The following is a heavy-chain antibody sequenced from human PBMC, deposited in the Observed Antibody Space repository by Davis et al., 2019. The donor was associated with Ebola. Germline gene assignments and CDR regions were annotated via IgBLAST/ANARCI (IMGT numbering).Heavy chain of an antibody. CDR2: ISPDSNYI. D-gene: IGHD1-1*01. Sequence: GGSLRLSCAASGFSFIDYSMLWVRQAPGKGLERVSFISPDSNYINYGDSLKGRFSTSRDNAERSVYLQINNVRAEDTGVYYCARDRDWSVDYWGQGTLVTVSS. CDR3: ARDRDWSVDY. J-gene: IGHJ4*02. CDR1: GFSFIDYS. V-gene: IGHV3-21*01.